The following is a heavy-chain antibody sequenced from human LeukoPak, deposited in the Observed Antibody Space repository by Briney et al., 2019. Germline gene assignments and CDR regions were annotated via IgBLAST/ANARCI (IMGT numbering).Heavy chain of an antibody. CDR1: GGSLSSQY. CDR2: MHNSGST. D-gene: IGHD3-22*01. CDR3: ARYYFDNSGFDAFDI. Sequence: SETLSLTCTVSGGSLSSQYWSWIRQPPAEGLEWIGYMHNSGSTNFNPSLKSRVSISLDTSTNQFSLKLNSVTAADTAVYYCARYYFDNSGFDAFDIWGQGTMVTVSS. V-gene: IGHV4-59*11. J-gene: IGHJ3*02.